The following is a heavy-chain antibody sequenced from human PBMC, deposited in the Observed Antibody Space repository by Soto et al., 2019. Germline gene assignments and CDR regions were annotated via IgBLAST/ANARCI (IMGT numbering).Heavy chain of an antibody. CDR2: INPTDSYT. CDR3: ARVLPVTSYWYFDL. D-gene: IGHD4-4*01. V-gene: IGHV5-10-1*01. CDR1: GYSFTGYW. J-gene: IGHJ2*01. Sequence: PGESLKISCKASGYSFTGYWISWVRQMPGKGLEWMGRINPTDSYTNYSPSFEGHVTISADKSITTAYLQWSSLKASDTAMYYCARVLPVTSYWYFDLWGRGTLVTVSS.